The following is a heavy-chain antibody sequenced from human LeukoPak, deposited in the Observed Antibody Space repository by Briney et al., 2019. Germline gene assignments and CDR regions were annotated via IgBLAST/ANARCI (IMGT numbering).Heavy chain of an antibody. CDR1: GFTLRGST. J-gene: IGHJ4*02. CDR3: TYGSDSSH. D-gene: IGHD2-21*01. CDR2: VRSKSNTYET. V-gene: IGHV3-73*01. Sequence: PGGSLTLSCAASGFTLRGSTIHWVRQASAKGLEWVGRVRSKSNTYETGYTASVKGRFTISRDDSKNTAYLQMNSLKTEDTGIYYCTYGSDSSHWGQGTLVTVSS.